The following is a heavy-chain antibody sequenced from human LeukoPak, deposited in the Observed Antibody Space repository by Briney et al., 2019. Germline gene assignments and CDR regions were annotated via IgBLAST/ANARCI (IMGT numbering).Heavy chain of an antibody. CDR3: ARHRQTIEGYPYYYMDV. Sequence: NPSETLSLTCTVSGGSIGSTFYCWGWIRQPPGKGLEWIGTICYTGNIYYNPSLKSRVTISVDTSKNQFSLMLSSVTAADTAVYYCARHRQTIEGYPYYYMDVWGKGTTVTVSS. CDR2: ICYTGNI. CDR1: GGSIGSTFYC. D-gene: IGHD5-18*01. J-gene: IGHJ6*03. V-gene: IGHV4-39*01.